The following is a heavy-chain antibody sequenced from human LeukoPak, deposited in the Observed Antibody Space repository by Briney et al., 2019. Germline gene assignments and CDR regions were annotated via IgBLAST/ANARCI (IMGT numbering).Heavy chain of an antibody. Sequence: SETLSLTCTVSGGSISSYYWSWIRQPPGKGLEWIGYIYHSGSTYYNPSLKSRVTISVDRSKNQFSLKLSSVTAADTAVYYCARDWRPVAGYYDFWSGPHDAFDIWGQGTMVTVSS. V-gene: IGHV4-59*12. D-gene: IGHD3-3*01. CDR3: ARDWRPVAGYYDFWSGPHDAFDI. J-gene: IGHJ3*02. CDR1: GGSISSYY. CDR2: IYHSGST.